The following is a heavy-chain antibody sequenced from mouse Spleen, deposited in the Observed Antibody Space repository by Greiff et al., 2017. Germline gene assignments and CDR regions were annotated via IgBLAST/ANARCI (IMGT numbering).Heavy chain of an antibody. J-gene: IGHJ2*01. CDR2: IWSGGST. Sequence: QVQLQQSGPGLVQPSQCLSITCTVSGFSLTSYGVHWVRQSPGKGLEWLGVIWSGGSTDYNAAFISRLSISKDNSKSQVFFKMNSLQADDTAIYYCARNYYGSSYYFDYWGQGTTLTVSS. CDR3: ARNYYGSSYYFDY. CDR1: GFSLTSYG. D-gene: IGHD1-1*01. V-gene: IGHV2-2*01.